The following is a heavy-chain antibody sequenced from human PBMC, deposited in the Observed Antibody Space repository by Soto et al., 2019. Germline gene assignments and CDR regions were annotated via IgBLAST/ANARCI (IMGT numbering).Heavy chain of an antibody. V-gene: IGHV3-15*01. J-gene: IGHJ6*03. D-gene: IGHD3-10*01. CDR3: TTPPYGSGSYYSYYYYYYMDV. CDR2: IKSKTDGGTT. CDR1: GFTFSNAW. Sequence: EVQLVESGGGLVKPGGSLRLSCAASGFTFSNAWMSWVRQAPGKGLEWVGRIKSKTDGGTTDYAAPVKGRFTISRDDSKNTLYLQMNSLKTEDTAVYYCTTPPYGSGSYYSYYYYYYMDVRGKGTTVTVSS.